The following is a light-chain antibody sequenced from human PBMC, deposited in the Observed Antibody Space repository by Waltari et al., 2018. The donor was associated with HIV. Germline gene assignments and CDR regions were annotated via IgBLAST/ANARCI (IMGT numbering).Light chain of an antibody. V-gene: IGKV2-30*01. J-gene: IGKJ2*01. CDR1: QSPLYIDGHHY. CDR2: KVS. CDR3: MQVRYWPHT. Sequence: EVLMTQFPPSLAVTVGQTPSTSCWSNQSPLYIDGHHYLFWFQLSPGQSPRRLIYKVSNRDSGVPGRFSGSGADSEFRLSINRVEAEDAGLYFCMQVRYWPHTFGPGTKLQV.